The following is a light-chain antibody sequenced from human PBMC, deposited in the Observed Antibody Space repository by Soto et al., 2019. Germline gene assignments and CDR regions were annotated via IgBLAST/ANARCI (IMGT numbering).Light chain of an antibody. CDR1: QSVSSN. CDR3: HQYNNWPPWT. Sequence: EIVMTQSPATLSVSPGERATLSCRASQSVSSNLAGYQQKPGQAPRLLIYGASTRATGIPARFSGSSSGTEFTLTISSLQSEDFAVYYCHQYNNWPPWTFGQGTKVEIK. CDR2: GAS. J-gene: IGKJ1*01. V-gene: IGKV3-15*01.